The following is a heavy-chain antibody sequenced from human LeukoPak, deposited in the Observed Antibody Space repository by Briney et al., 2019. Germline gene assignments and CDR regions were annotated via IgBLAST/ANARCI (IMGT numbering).Heavy chain of an antibody. D-gene: IGHD2-15*01. V-gene: IGHV4-59*01. CDR3: AGTPNWFDP. CDR2: IYYSGST. CDR1: GDSISSYY. J-gene: IGHJ5*02. Sequence: SETLSLTCSVSGDSISSYYWSWIRQPPGKGLEWIGYIYYSGSTNYNPSLKSRVTISVDTSKNQFSLKLSSVTAADTAVYYCAGTPNWFDPWGQGTLVTVS.